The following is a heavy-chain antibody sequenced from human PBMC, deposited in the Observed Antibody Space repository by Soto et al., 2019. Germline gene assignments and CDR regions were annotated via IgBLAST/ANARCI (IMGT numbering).Heavy chain of an antibody. CDR2: INIDGSNT. J-gene: IGHJ5*02. CDR1: RFTFSCYW. CDR3: ARDSGYCTSTSCYRQGFDP. V-gene: IGHV3-74*01. Sequence: EVLLVESGGGLVQPGGSLRLSCEASRFTFSCYWMHWVRQAPGKGLVWVSHINIDGSNTSYADSVKGRFTISRDNDRNTLYLQMNSLRAEDTAVYYCARDSGYCTSTSCYRQGFDPWGQGTLVTVSS. D-gene: IGHD2-2*02.